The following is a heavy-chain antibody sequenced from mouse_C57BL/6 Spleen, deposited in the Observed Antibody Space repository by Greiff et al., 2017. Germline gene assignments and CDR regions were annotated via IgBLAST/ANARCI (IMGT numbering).Heavy chain of an antibody. CDR2: IWTGGGT. CDR3: AKNWQLRDYYAMDY. J-gene: IGHJ4*01. CDR1: GFSLTSYA. Sequence: VQLVESGPGLVAPSQSLSITCTVSGFSLTSYAISWVRQPPGKGLEWLGVIWTGGGTNYNSALKSRLSISKDNSKSQVFLKMNSLQTDDTARYYCAKNWQLRDYYAMDYWGQGTSVTVSS. V-gene: IGHV2-9-1*01. D-gene: IGHD2-1*01.